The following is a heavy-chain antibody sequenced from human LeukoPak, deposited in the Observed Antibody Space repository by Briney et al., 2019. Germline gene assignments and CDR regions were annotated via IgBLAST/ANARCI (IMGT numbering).Heavy chain of an antibody. D-gene: IGHD3-22*01. J-gene: IGHJ6*03. V-gene: IGHV4-38-2*02. CDR2: IYYSGST. CDR1: GYSISSGYY. Sequence: SETLSLTCTVSGYSISSGYYWGWIRQPPGKGLEWIGSIYYSGSTYYNPSLKSRVTISVDTSKNQFSLKLSSVTAADTAVFYCARDVRGSSGRYYYYYMDVWGKGTTVTVSS. CDR3: ARDVRGSSGRYYYYYMDV.